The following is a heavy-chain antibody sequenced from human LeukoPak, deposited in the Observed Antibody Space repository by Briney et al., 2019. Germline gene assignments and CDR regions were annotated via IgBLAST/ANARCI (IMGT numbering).Heavy chain of an antibody. CDR3: ATKQWLAPPPDS. Sequence: GGSLRLSCAASGFTFSSYSMNWVRQAPGKGLESVSRINTDGAVTTYADSVKGRFTVSRDNADNTMFLQMNSVRDEDTAVYYCATKQWLAPPPDSWGQGTPVTVSS. J-gene: IGHJ4*02. V-gene: IGHV3-74*01. CDR2: INTDGAVT. D-gene: IGHD6-19*01. CDR1: GFTFSSYS.